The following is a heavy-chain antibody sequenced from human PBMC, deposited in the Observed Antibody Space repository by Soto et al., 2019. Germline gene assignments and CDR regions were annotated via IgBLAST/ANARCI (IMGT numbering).Heavy chain of an antibody. D-gene: IGHD3-3*01. V-gene: IGHV1-69*06. CDR1: GGTSTRYA. CDR3: NRGSEYDFWSGYL. CDR2: VVPMFGTS. Sequence: QERLVQSGAEVRKPGSSVKVSCKVTGGTSTRYAINWVRQAPGQGLEWMGGVVPMFGTSKYAQKFQGRVTITADTSTNIAYMELRSLRSEDTAVYYCNRGSEYDFWSGYLWGQGTLVSVSA. J-gene: IGHJ4*02.